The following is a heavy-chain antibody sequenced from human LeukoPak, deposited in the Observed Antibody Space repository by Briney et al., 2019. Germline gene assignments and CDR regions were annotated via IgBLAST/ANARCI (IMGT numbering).Heavy chain of an antibody. D-gene: IGHD3-22*01. J-gene: IGHJ4*02. V-gene: IGHV3-21*04. CDR1: GFTFSSYS. CDR2: ISGSSSYI. CDR3: ARDKGDYDTSGSLFVF. Sequence: GGSLRLSCAASGFTFSSYSMNWVRQAPGKGLEWVSSISGSSSYINYADSVKGRFTISRDNAQSSLYLQMNSLRAGDTAVYYCARDKGDYDTSGSLFVFGGQGTPVTVSS.